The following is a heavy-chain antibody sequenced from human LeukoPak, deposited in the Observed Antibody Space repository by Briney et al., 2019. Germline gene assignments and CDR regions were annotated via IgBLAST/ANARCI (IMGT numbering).Heavy chain of an antibody. D-gene: IGHD2-15*01. J-gene: IGHJ4*02. CDR3: AKKGTAATLDY. Sequence: GRSLRLSCAASGFTFDDYAMHWVRQAPGKGLEWVSGITWNSGSIGYADSVKGRFTIPRDNAKNSLYLQMNSLRAEDTALYYCAKKGTAATLDYWGQGTLVTVSS. CDR1: GFTFDDYA. CDR2: ITWNSGSI. V-gene: IGHV3-9*01.